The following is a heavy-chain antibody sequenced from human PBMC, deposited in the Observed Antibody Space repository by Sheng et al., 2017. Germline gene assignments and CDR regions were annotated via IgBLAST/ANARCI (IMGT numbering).Heavy chain of an antibody. CDR2: INHIGST. V-gene: IGHV4-34*01. CDR1: GGSFSGYY. Sequence: QVQLQQWGAGLLKPSETLSLTCAVYGGSFSGYYWSWIRQPPGKGLEWIGEINHIGSTNYNPSLKSRVTISVDTSKNQFSLKLSSVTAADTAVYYCARGLGIAAAGTGLDYWGQGTLVTVSS. CDR3: ARGLGIAAAGTGLDY. J-gene: IGHJ4*02. D-gene: IGHD6-13*01.